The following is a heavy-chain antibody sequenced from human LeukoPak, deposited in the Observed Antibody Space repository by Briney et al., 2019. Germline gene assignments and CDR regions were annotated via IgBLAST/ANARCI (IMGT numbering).Heavy chain of an antibody. D-gene: IGHD5-18*01. V-gene: IGHV3-21*01. Sequence: GGSLRLSCAASGFTFSSYSMNWVRQAPGKGLEWVSSISGSSYYIYYVDSVKGRFTVSRDNAKNSLYLQMNSLRAEDTAVYYCAREGGYSYGGLFDYWGQGTLVTVSS. J-gene: IGHJ4*02. CDR1: GFTFSSYS. CDR2: ISGSSYYI. CDR3: AREGGYSYGGLFDY.